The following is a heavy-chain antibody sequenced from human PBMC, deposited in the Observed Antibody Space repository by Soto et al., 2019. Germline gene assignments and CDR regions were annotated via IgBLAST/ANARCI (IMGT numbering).Heavy chain of an antibody. CDR1: GFTFSSYG. Sequence: PGGSLRLSCAASGFTFSSYGMHWVRQAPGKGLEWVAVIWYDGSNKYYADSVKGRFTISRDNSKNTLYLQMNSLRAEDTAVYYCARDWSRYDSSGYPDYWGQGTLVTVSS. V-gene: IGHV3-33*01. CDR3: ARDWSRYDSSGYPDY. D-gene: IGHD3-22*01. CDR2: IWYDGSNK. J-gene: IGHJ4*02.